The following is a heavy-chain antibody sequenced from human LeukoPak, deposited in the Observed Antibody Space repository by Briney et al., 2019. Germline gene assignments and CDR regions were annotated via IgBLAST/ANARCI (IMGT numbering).Heavy chain of an antibody. CDR3: AKDMRATVNFDY. V-gene: IGHV3-43*02. CDR2: ISGDGGST. CDR1: GFTFDDYA. D-gene: IGHD4-17*01. J-gene: IGHJ4*02. Sequence: GGSLRLSCAASGFTFDDYAMHWVRQAPGKGLEWVSLISGDGGSTYYADSVKGRFTISRDNSKNSLYLQMNSLRTVDTALYYCAKDMRATVNFDYWGQGTLVTVSS.